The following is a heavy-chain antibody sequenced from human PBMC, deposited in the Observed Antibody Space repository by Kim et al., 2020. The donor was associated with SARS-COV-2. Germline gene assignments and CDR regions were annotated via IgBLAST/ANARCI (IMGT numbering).Heavy chain of an antibody. D-gene: IGHD3-10*01. Sequence: SETLSLTCGVYDGSFNDYFWSWIRQPPGKGLEWIGEIWRSGLTIYSPSLTSRVTISVDTSKSQLSLQLTSVTAADTAVYYCTRGFPSAWELSVSWGQGTLVTVSS. V-gene: IGHV4-34*01. J-gene: IGHJ1*01. CDR1: DGSFNDYF. CDR3: TRGFPSAWELSVS. CDR2: IWRSGLT.